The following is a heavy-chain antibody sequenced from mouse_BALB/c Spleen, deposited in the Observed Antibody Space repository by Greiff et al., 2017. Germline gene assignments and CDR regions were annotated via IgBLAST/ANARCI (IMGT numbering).Heavy chain of an antibody. J-gene: IGHJ2*01. CDR1: GFNIKDSY. CDR2: IDPANGNT. V-gene: IGHV14-3*02. CDR3: ASYYEGSNPSY. Sequence: VQLQQSGAELVKPGASVKLSCTASGFNIKDSYMHWVKQRPEQGLEWIGRIDPANGNTKYDPKFQGKATITADTSSNTAYLQLSSLTSEDTAVYYCASYYEGSNPSYWGQGTTLTVSS. D-gene: IGHD1-1*01.